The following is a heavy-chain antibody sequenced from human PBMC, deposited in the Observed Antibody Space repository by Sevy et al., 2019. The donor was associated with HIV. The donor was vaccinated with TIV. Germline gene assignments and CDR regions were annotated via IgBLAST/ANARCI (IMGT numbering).Heavy chain of an antibody. V-gene: IGHV1-2*06. J-gene: IGHJ3*02. CDR2: INPKSGDP. D-gene: IGHD6-13*01. CDR3: VRVSITAPKTFLSFDI. CDR1: GYIFSDYN. Sequence: ASVKVSCKSTGYIFSDYNMHWVRQAPGQGLEWMALINPKSGDPIYAQRSRGRVSMTRDTSMSTAYMELSGLTSDDTAVYYCVRVSITAPKTFLSFDIWGQGTMVTVSS.